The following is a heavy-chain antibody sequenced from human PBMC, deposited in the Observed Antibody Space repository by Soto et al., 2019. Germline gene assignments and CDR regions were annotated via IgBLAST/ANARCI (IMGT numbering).Heavy chain of an antibody. V-gene: IGHV1-69*01. CDR3: ARSQGSSTSLEIYYYYYHGMDV. Sequence: QVQLVQSGAEVKKPGSSVKVSCKASGGTFSSYAISWVRQAPGQGLEWMGGIIPISETTNYAQKFQGRVTITADESKSTDYMELSSLRSEDTAVYYCARSQGSSTSLEIYYYYYHGMDVWGQGTTVTVSS. J-gene: IGHJ6*02. CDR1: GGTFSSYA. D-gene: IGHD2-2*01. CDR2: IIPISETT.